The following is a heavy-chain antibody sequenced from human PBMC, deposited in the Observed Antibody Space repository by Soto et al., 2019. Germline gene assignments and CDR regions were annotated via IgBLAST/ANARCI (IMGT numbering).Heavy chain of an antibody. D-gene: IGHD2-15*01. CDR2: IYHSGST. V-gene: IGHV4-38-2*02. CDR1: GYSISSGYY. Sequence: PSETLSLTCAVSGYSISSGYYWGWIRQPPGKGLEWIGSIYHSGSTYYNPSLKSRVTISVDTSKNQFSLKLSSVPAADTAVYYCARDPPRHCSSGSCWVMSVYWGQGTLVTVSS. J-gene: IGHJ4*02. CDR3: ARDPPRHCSSGSCWVMSVY.